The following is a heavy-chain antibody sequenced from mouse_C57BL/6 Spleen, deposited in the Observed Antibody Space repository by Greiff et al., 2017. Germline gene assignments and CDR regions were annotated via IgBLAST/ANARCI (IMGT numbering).Heavy chain of an antibody. CDR2: ISYDGSN. CDR3: ARDLGFDY. Sequence: EESGPGLVKPSQSLSLTCSVTGYSITSGYYWNWIRQFPGNKLEWMGYISYDGSNNYNPSLKNRISITRNTSKNQFFLKLNSVSTEDSATYYCARDLGFDYWGQGTTLTVSS. V-gene: IGHV3-6*01. J-gene: IGHJ2*01. CDR1: GYSITSGYY.